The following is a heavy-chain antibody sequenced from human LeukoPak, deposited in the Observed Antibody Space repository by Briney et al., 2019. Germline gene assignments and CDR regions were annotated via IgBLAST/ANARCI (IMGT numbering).Heavy chain of an antibody. CDR1: GFIFDSYG. CDR3: ARSAEQDNSPFYFDF. V-gene: IGHV3-48*01. D-gene: IGHD5-24*01. CDR2: ISAGSSNT. J-gene: IGHJ4*02. Sequence: GGSLRLSCSASGFIFDSYGMNWVRQAPGSGLQWVAYISAGSSNTFYADSVKGRFTISRDDADNFLHLHMNSLSAEDTAVYYCARSAEQDNSPFYFDFWDQGALVTVSA.